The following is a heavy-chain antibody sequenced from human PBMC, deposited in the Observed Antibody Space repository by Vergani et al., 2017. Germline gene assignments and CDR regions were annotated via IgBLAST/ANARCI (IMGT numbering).Heavy chain of an antibody. Sequence: EVQLVASGGGLVQPGRSLRLSCAASGFTFDDYAMHWVRQAPGKGLEWVSGISWNSGSIGYADSVKGRFTISRDNAKNSLYLQMNSLRAEDTALYYCAKSPAVPDYFDYWGQGTLVTVSS. V-gene: IGHV3-9*01. D-gene: IGHD2-2*01. CDR1: GFTFDDYA. J-gene: IGHJ4*02. CDR3: AKSPAVPDYFDY. CDR2: ISWNSGSI.